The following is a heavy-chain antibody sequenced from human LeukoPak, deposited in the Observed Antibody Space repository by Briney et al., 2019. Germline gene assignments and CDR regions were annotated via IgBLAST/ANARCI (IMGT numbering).Heavy chain of an antibody. J-gene: IGHJ4*02. Sequence: GGSLRLSCETSGFIFSTYWMSWVRQAPGKGLEWVANIRQDGSEKYYVDSVKGRFTISRDIAKQSVFLQMNSLRAEDTAVYYCARLSAMVRGPEDIFYFEYWGLGTLVTVSS. CDR1: GFIFSTYW. CDR2: IRQDGSEK. V-gene: IGHV3-7*01. CDR3: ARLSAMVRGPEDIFYFEY. D-gene: IGHD3-10*01.